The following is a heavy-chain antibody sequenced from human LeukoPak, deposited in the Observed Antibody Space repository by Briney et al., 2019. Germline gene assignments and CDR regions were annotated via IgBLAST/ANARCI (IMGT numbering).Heavy chain of an antibody. CDR3: ARGHGVRFLEWPRGYYYGMDV. J-gene: IGHJ6*02. Sequence: GASVKVSCKASGYTFTSYDINWVRQATGQGLEWMGWMNPNSGNTGYAQKFQGRVTMTRNTSISTAYMELSSLRSEDTAVYCCARGHGVRFLEWPRGYYYGMDVWGQGATVTVSS. CDR1: GYTFTSYD. CDR2: MNPNSGNT. V-gene: IGHV1-8*01. D-gene: IGHD3-3*01.